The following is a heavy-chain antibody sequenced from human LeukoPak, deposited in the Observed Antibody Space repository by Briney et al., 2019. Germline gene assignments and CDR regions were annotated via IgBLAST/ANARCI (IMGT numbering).Heavy chain of an antibody. CDR3: ARGEKSWINRFDL. J-gene: IGHJ4*02. CDR1: GFTFSSHW. D-gene: IGHD2-2*03. CDR2: INSDGSGT. V-gene: IGHV3-74*01. Sequence: GGSLRLSCAASGFTFSSHWMHWVRQAPGKGLVWVSRINSDGSGTIYADSVKGRFTISRDNAKNTLDLQMNSLRAEDTAVYYCARGEKSWINRFDLWGQGSLVTVSS.